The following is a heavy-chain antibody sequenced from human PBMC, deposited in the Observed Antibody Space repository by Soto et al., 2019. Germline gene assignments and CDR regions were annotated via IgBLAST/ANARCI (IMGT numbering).Heavy chain of an antibody. V-gene: IGHV3-7*01. CDR1: GFRFSTYW. CDR3: ARALRGYCTNGVCYTSFDY. CDR2: IDQDGSET. Sequence: SGGSLRLSCAASGFRFSTYWMSWVRQAPGKGLEWVANIDQDGSETYYVDSVKGRFTISRDNAENSLYVQLNSLRAEDTAVYYCARALRGYCTNGVCYTSFDYWGQGALVTVSS. J-gene: IGHJ4*02. D-gene: IGHD2-8*01.